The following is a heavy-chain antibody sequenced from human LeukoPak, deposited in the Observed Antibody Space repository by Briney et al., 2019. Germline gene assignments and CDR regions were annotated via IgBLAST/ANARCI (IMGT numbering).Heavy chain of an antibody. CDR1: GFTFSSYG. CDR2: IWYDGSNK. J-gene: IGHJ5*02. V-gene: IGHV3-33*01. CDR3: ARGEAAGTEFGWFDP. D-gene: IGHD6-13*01. Sequence: PGRSLRLSCAASGFTFSSYGMHWLRQAPGKGLEWVAVIWYDGSNKYYADSVKGRFTISRDNSKNTLYLQMNSLRAEDTAVYYCARGEAAGTEFGWFDPWGQGTLVTVSS.